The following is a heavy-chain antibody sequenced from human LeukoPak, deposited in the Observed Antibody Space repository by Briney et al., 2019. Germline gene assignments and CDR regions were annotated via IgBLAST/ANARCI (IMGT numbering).Heavy chain of an antibody. Sequence: GGSLRLSCAASGFAVSSNYMSWVRQAPGKGLEWVSVIYSGGSTYYADSVKGRFTISRHNSKNTLYLQMNSLRAEDTAVYYCARVLVAATRDYYYYYGMDVWGQGTTVTVSS. CDR1: GFAVSSNY. D-gene: IGHD2-15*01. CDR2: IYSGGST. CDR3: ARVLVAATRDYYYYYGMDV. V-gene: IGHV3-53*04. J-gene: IGHJ6*02.